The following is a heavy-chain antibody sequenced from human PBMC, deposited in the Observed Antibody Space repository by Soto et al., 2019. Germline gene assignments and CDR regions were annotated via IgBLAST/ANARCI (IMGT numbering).Heavy chain of an antibody. D-gene: IGHD2-8*02. CDR1: GYSFSNYC. V-gene: IGHV1-18*01. J-gene: IGHJ6*02. CDR2: ISPYNGRT. Sequence: GASVKVSCKASGYSFSNYCIAWVRQAPGQGPEWMGWISPYNGRTSYAQNVKGRVAMTTDISTNTVYLELRSLRSDDTAIYYCGRCRTDSYAMDVWGQGTTVTVSS. CDR3: GRCRTDSYAMDV.